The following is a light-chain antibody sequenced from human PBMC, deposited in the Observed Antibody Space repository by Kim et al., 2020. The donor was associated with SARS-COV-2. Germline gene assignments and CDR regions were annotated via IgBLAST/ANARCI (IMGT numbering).Light chain of an antibody. CDR3: QQYALSPFT. CDR1: QSVRSTD. V-gene: IGKV3-20*01. J-gene: IGKJ3*01. Sequence: IVLTQSPGTLSLSPGESATLSCRASQSVRSTDLAWYQQKPGQVPRLLIYSTSSRATGIPDRFSGSGSGTGFTLTISRLEPDDFAVYFCQQYALSPFTFGPGTKVDIK. CDR2: STS.